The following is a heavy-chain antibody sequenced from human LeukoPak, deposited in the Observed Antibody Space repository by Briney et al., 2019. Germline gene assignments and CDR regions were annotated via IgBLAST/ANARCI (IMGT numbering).Heavy chain of an antibody. CDR2: MNPNSGNT. CDR1: GYTFTNYD. V-gene: IGHV1-8*02. CDR3: TRGLGSVTVL. D-gene: IGHD2-21*02. J-gene: IGHJ4*02. Sequence: ASVKVSCKASGYTFTNYDINWVRQAAGQGLEWMGWMNPNSGNTGYAQKFQGRVTMTRENSISTAYMELSSLRSEDTAVYYRTRGLGSVTVLWGQGTLVTVSS.